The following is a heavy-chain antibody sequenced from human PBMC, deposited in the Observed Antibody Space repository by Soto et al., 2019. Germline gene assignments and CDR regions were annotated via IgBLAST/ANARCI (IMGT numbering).Heavy chain of an antibody. J-gene: IGHJ4*02. CDR1: GFTFSSYS. V-gene: IGHV3-21*01. CDR2: ISSISSYI. D-gene: IGHD1-26*01. Sequence: EVQLVESGGGLVKPGGSLRLSCAASGFTFSSYSMNWVRQAPGKGLEWVSSISSISSYIYYADSVKGRFTISRDNAKNALYLQMNSLRAEDTAVYYCARDGRWGLLRLDYWGQGTLVTVSS. CDR3: ARDGRWGLLRLDY.